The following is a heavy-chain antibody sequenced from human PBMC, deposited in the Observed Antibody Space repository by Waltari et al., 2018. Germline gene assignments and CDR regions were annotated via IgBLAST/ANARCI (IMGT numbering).Heavy chain of an antibody. CDR1: DFTFSSYA. J-gene: IGHJ6*02. CDR2: ISGSGGST. CDR3: AKDGRDYGDYAPSGYYYYYYGMDV. Sequence: EVQLLESGGGLVQPGGSLRLSCAASDFTFSSYAMSWVRQAPGKGLEWVSAISGSGGSTYYADSVKGRFTISRDNSKNTLYLQMNSLRAEDTAVYYCAKDGRDYGDYAPSGYYYYYYGMDVWGQGTTVTVSS. D-gene: IGHD4-17*01. V-gene: IGHV3-23*01.